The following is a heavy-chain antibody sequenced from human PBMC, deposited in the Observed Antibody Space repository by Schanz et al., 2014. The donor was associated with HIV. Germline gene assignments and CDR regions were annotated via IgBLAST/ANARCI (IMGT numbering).Heavy chain of an antibody. V-gene: IGHV3-30*18. Sequence: QVQLVESGGGVVQPGWSLRLSCVGSGFTFRKYGMHWVRQGPGKGLQWLARISPDGDTQHYADSLKGRFTISRDNFKNSLDLQMDSLRPDDTAVCYCAKGYTSSSGFNLWGRGTLVTVSS. CDR1: GFTFRKYG. CDR2: ISPDGDTQ. J-gene: IGHJ2*01. D-gene: IGHD6-6*01. CDR3: AKGYTSSSGFNL.